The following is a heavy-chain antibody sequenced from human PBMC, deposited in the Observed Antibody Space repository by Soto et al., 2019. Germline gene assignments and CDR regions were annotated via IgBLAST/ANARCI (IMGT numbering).Heavy chain of an antibody. J-gene: IGHJ4*02. CDR3: ARDDDNDANALDY. Sequence: HPGGSLRLSCAASGFTFSKYGMHWVRQAPGKGLEWVALIWNDGIRKVYVDSVKGRFTISRDNSKNTLDLQMNNLRDEDTAVYYCARDDDNDANALDYWGPGTLVTVS. V-gene: IGHV3-33*01. CDR2: IWNDGIRK. CDR1: GFTFSKYG.